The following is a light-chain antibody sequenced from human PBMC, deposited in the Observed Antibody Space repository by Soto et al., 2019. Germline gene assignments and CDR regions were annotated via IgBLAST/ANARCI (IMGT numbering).Light chain of an antibody. CDR1: QTSSSW. Sequence: IQLTQSTSTLCVAVRDRRTITCLDSQTSSSWLAWVQQRPGRAPKFLIYTASSLQSGVPSRFSGSGSRTDMTLTSSLLHPDDLASCCCELYSYYLWTFGHGTKVDIK. J-gene: IGKJ1*01. V-gene: IGKV1-5*03. CDR3: ELYSYYLWT. CDR2: TAS.